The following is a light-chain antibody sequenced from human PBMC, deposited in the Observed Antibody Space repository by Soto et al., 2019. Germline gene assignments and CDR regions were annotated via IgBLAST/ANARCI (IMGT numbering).Light chain of an antibody. CDR2: KAS. CDR3: QHYNSYSEA. J-gene: IGKJ1*01. Sequence: DIQMTQSPYTLSASVGDRVTITCRASQSISTWLAWYQQKPGKAPKFLIYKASGLESGVPSRFSGSGSGTEFTLTISSLQPDDFATYYCQHYNSYSEAFGQGTKVDIK. CDR1: QSISTW. V-gene: IGKV1-5*03.